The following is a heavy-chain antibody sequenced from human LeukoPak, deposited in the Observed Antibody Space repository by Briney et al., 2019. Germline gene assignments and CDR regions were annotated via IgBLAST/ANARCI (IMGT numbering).Heavy chain of an antibody. CDR2: ISGSGGST. D-gene: IGHD6-13*01. CDR3: AKYHYGYSSSWWSAFDY. CDR1: GFTFSSYT. V-gene: IGHV3-23*01. Sequence: PGGSLRLSCAASGFTFSSYTMSWVRQAPGKGLEWVSAISGSGGSTYYADSVKGRFTISRDNSKNTLYLQMNSLRAEGTAVYYCAKYHYGYSSSWWSAFDYWGQGTLVTVSS. J-gene: IGHJ4*02.